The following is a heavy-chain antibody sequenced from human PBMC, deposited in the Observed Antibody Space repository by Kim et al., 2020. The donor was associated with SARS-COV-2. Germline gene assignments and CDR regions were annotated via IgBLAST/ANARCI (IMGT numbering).Heavy chain of an antibody. CDR2: IIPIFGTA. J-gene: IGHJ4*02. D-gene: IGHD2-2*01. CDR1: GGTFSSYA. V-gene: IGHV1-69*13. CDR3: ASRGDSSTLGDY. Sequence: SVKVSCKASGGTFSSYAISWVRQAPGQGLEWMGGIIPIFGTANYAQKFQGRVTITADESTSTAYMELSSLRSEDTAVYYCASRGDSSTLGDYWGQGTLVTVSS.